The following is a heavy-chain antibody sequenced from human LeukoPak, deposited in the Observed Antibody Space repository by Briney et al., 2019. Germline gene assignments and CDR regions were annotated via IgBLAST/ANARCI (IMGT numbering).Heavy chain of an antibody. J-gene: IGHJ4*02. CDR3: ARDHLYYEISGPRFDN. CDR2: ISGSGSNI. D-gene: IGHD3-16*01. Sequence: GGSLRLSCAASGFTFSSYEMNWVRQAPGKGLEWILYISGSGSNIYSADSVKGRFTISRDNAKNSLYLQMNSLRADDTAVYYCARDHLYYEISGPRFDNWGQGTRVTVSS. CDR1: GFTFSSYE. V-gene: IGHV3-48*03.